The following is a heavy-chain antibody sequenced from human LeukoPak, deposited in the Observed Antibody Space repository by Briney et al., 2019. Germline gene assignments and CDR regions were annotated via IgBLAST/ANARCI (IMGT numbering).Heavy chain of an antibody. CDR2: ISWNSGSI. CDR1: GFTFDDYA. J-gene: IGHJ1*01. Sequence: GGSLRLSCAASGFTFDDYAMHWVRQAPGKGLEWVSGISWNSGSIGYADSVKGRFTISRDNSKNTLYLQMSSLRAEDTAVYYCARNDYGDYAHAEYFQHWGQGTLVTVSS. CDR3: ARNDYGDYAHAEYFQH. V-gene: IGHV3-9*01. D-gene: IGHD4-17*01.